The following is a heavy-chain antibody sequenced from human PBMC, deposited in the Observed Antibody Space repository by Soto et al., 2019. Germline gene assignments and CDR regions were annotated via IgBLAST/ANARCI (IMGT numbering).Heavy chain of an antibody. Sequence: SETLSLTCTVSAGSISGYYWSWIRQPPAKGLQWIGFFYYSGSTNYNPSLKSRVTISLDTSKNQFSLRLSSVTAADTAVYYCARALFWSGYDRVYGMDVWGQGTKVTVSS. D-gene: IGHD3-3*01. CDR3: ARALFWSGYDRVYGMDV. J-gene: IGHJ6*02. V-gene: IGHV4-59*01. CDR2: FYYSGST. CDR1: AGSISGYY.